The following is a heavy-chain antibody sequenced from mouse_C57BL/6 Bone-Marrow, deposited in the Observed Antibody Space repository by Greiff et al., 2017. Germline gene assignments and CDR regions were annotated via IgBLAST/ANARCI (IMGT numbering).Heavy chain of an antibody. J-gene: IGHJ4*01. Sequence: EVKVVESGGGLVKPGGSLKLSCAASGFTFSDYGMHWVRQAPEKGLEWVAYISSGSSTIYYADTVKGRFTISRDNAKNTLFLQMTSLRSEDTAMYYCARGYYGKDYAMDYWGQGTSVTVSS. CDR1: GFTFSDYG. V-gene: IGHV5-17*01. CDR3: ARGYYGKDYAMDY. D-gene: IGHD2-1*01. CDR2: ISSGSSTI.